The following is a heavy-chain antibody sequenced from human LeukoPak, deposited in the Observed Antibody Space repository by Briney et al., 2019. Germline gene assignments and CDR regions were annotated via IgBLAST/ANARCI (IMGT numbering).Heavy chain of an antibody. CDR2: INHSGST. CDR1: GGSFSGCY. V-gene: IGHV4-34*01. D-gene: IGHD2-2*01. Sequence: SETLSLTCAVYGGSFSGCYWSWIRQPPGKGLEWIGEINHSGSTNYNPSLKSRVTISVDTSKNQFSLKLSSVTAADTAVYYCARGIVVEAAWFDPWGQGTLVTVSS. J-gene: IGHJ5*02. CDR3: ARGIVVEAAWFDP.